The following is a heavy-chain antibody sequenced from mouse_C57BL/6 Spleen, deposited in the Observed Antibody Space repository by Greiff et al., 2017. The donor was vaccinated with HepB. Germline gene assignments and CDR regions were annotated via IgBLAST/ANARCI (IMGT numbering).Heavy chain of an antibody. Sequence: QVQLQQPGAELVMPGASVKLSCKASGYTFTSYWVHWVKQRPGQGLEWIGEIDPSDSYTNYNQKFKGKSTLTVDKSSSTAYMQLSSLTSEDSAVYYCATLLSFAYWGQGTLVTVSA. J-gene: IGHJ3*01. CDR1: GYTFTSYW. V-gene: IGHV1-69*01. D-gene: IGHD2-1*01. CDR2: IDPSDSYT. CDR3: ATLLSFAY.